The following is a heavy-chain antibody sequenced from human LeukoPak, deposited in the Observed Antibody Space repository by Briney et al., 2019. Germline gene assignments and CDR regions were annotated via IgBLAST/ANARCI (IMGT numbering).Heavy chain of an antibody. CDR3: AREGADSITMVWGVILTKNWFDP. CDR1: GGSISSYY. V-gene: IGHV4-4*07. Sequence: PSETLSLTCTVSGGSISSYYWSWIRQPAGKGLEWIGRIYTSGSTNYNPSLKSRVTMSVDTSKNQFSLKLSSVTAADTAVYYCAREGADSITMVWGVILTKNWFDPWGQGTLVTVSS. CDR2: IYTSGST. D-gene: IGHD3-10*01. J-gene: IGHJ5*02.